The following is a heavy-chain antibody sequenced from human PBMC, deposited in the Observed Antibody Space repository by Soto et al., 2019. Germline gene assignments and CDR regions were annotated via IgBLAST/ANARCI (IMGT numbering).Heavy chain of an antibody. Sequence: QVQLVQSGAEVKKPGASVKVSCKASGYTFTSYYMHWVRQAPGQGLEWMGIINPSGGSTSYAQKFQGRVTLTRDTSRSTVYMELSSLRSEDTAVYYCAREGGKGIAVAGGDYWGQGTLVTVSS. CDR3: AREGGKGIAVAGGDY. D-gene: IGHD6-19*01. J-gene: IGHJ4*02. CDR1: GYTFTSYY. CDR2: INPSGGST. V-gene: IGHV1-46*01.